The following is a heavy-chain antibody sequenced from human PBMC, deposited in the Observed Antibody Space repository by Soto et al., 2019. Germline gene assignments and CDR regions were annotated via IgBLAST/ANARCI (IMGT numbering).Heavy chain of an antibody. Sequence: EVQLLESGGGLVQPGGSLRLSCAASGFTFSNYAMNWVRQAPGKGLEWVASVNGGSTYYADSVKGRFTISRDNSKNMRELQMSSLRAEDTAVYYCAESLGSSTWYVGIHSWGQGTLVTVSS. V-gene: IGHV3-23*01. CDR2: SVNGGST. CDR1: GFTFSNYA. CDR3: AESLGSSTWYVGIHS. J-gene: IGHJ4*02. D-gene: IGHD6-13*01.